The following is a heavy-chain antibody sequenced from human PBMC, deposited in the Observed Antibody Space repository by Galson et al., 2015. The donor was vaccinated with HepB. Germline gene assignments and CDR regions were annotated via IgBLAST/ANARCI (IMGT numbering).Heavy chain of an antibody. CDR1: GFTFSSYG. CDR3: AKDWGRLRYFDWPDTPNWFDP. CDR2: ISYDGSNK. D-gene: IGHD3-9*01. V-gene: IGHV3-30*18. J-gene: IGHJ5*02. Sequence: SLRLSCAASGFTFSSYGMHWVRQAPGKGLEWVAVISYDGSNKYYADSVKGRFTISRDNSKNTLYLQMNSLRAEDTAVYYCAKDWGRLRYFDWPDTPNWFDPWGQGTLVTVSS.